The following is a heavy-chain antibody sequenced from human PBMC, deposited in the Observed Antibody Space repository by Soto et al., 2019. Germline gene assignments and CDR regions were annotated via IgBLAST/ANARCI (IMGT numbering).Heavy chain of an antibody. CDR2: VYHSGGT. Sequence: PSETLSLTCAVSPYSISSGYYWGWIGQPPGKGVAGIGCVYHSGGTCYNPSPLRRETIAVGAAQNKFSLTQSSVTAADTAVYYCARGYGSGRPPDDAFDIGGQGTMVTVSS. D-gene: IGHD3-10*01. CDR3: ARGYGSGRPPDDAFDI. V-gene: IGHV4-38-2*01. J-gene: IGHJ3*02. CDR1: PYSISSGYY.